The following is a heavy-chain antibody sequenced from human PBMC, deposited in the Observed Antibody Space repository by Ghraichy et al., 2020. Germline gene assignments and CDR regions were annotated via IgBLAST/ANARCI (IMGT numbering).Heavy chain of an antibody. CDR1: GGSISSYY. V-gene: IGHV4-59*01. CDR2: IYYSGST. J-gene: IGHJ6*02. D-gene: IGHD2-2*01. CDR3: ARDVVPSATKYGLDV. Sequence: NLSLTCTVSGGSISSYYWNWIRQPPGKGLEWIGYIYYSGSTNYNSSLKSRVTISVDPSKNQFSLKLSSVTAADTAVYYCARDVVPSATKYGLDVWGQGTTVTVSS.